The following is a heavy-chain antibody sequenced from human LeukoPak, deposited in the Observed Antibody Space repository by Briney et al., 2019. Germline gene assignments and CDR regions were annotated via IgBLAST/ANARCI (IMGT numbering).Heavy chain of an antibody. D-gene: IGHD1-14*01. J-gene: IGHJ3*01. CDR2: INADGSTA. CDR3: VVVVEPPDSDGFDV. V-gene: IGHV3-74*01. Sequence: GGSLRLSCEASGFTFGNSWVHWVRQAPGKGLVWVSLINADGSTATYADSVKGGFTISRDNARNTLYLQMNSLTIEDTAVYYCVVVVEPPDSDGFDVWGQGTMITVSS. CDR1: GFTFGNSW.